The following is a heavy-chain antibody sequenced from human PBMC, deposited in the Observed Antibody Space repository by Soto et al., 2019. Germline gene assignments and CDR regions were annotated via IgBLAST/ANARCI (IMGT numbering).Heavy chain of an antibody. D-gene: IGHD5-18*01. V-gene: IGHV4-4*02. Sequence: SETLSLTCAVSGGSISSSNWWSWVRQPPGKGLEWIGEIYRSGSTNYNPSLKSRVTISVDKSKNQFSLKLSSVTAADTAVYYCARGIQLWPITYYFDYWGQGTLVTVSS. J-gene: IGHJ4*02. CDR1: GGSISSSNW. CDR3: ARGIQLWPITYYFDY. CDR2: IYRSGST.